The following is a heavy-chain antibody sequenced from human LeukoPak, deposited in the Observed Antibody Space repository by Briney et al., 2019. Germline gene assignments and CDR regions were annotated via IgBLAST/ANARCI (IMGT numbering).Heavy chain of an antibody. D-gene: IGHD1-20*01. V-gene: IGHV3-7*04. J-gene: IGHJ6*02. Sequence: GGSLRLSCAASEFTFSSYWMTWVRQAPGKGLEWVANIYKDGSEKYYVDSVKGRFTISRDNAKNSMYPQMNSLRAEDTAVYYCARIRYNWNGMDVWGQGTTVTVSS. CDR3: ARIRYNWNGMDV. CDR1: EFTFSSYW. CDR2: IYKDGSEK.